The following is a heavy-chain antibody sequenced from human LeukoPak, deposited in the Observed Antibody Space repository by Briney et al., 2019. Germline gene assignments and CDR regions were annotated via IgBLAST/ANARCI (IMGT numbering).Heavy chain of an antibody. V-gene: IGHV4-61*02. CDR3: ARGSSSWSVNYFDY. CDR2: IYTSGST. CDR1: GGSISSSNW. D-gene: IGHD6-13*01. J-gene: IGHJ4*02. Sequence: PSGTLSLTCAVSGGSISSSNWWSWVRQPAGKGLEWIGRIYTSGSTNYNPSLKSRVTISVDTSKNQFSLKLSSVTAADTAVYYCARGSSSWSVNYFDYWGQGTLVTVSS.